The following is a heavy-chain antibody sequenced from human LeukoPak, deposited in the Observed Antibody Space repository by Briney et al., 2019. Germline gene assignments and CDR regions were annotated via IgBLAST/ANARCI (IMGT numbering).Heavy chain of an antibody. CDR2: IYPGDSDT. CDR1: GYSFTNYW. V-gene: IGHV5-51*01. Sequence: GESLKISCKASGYSFTNYWIGWVRQMPGKGLEWMGIIYPGDSDTRYGPSFQGQVTISADKSISTAYLQWSSLKASDTAMYYCARTSYCSGGRCYYPDYWGQGTPVTVSS. CDR3: ARTSYCSGGRCYYPDY. J-gene: IGHJ4*02. D-gene: IGHD2-15*01.